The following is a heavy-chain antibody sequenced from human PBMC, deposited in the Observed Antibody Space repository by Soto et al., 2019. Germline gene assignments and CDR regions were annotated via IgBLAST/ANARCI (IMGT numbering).Heavy chain of an antibody. Sequence: EVQLVESGGGLVQPGGSLKLSCAASGFTFSGSAMHWVRQASGKGLEWVGRIRSKANSYATAYAASVKGRFTISRDDSKNTAYLQMNSLKTEDTAVYYCTLSRRVGYGYWGQGTLVTVSS. V-gene: IGHV3-73*02. D-gene: IGHD2-8*02. CDR1: GFTFSGSA. J-gene: IGHJ4*02. CDR3: TLSRRVGYGY. CDR2: IRSKANSYAT.